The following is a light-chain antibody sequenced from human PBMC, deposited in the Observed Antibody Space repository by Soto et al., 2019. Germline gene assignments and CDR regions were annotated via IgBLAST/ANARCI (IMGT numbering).Light chain of an antibody. CDR2: DVS. CDR3: SSYAGTNNLGV. CDR1: SSDVGGYDY. V-gene: IGLV2-8*01. J-gene: IGLJ1*01. Sequence: QSALTQPPSASGSPGQSVTISCTGTSSDVGGYDYVSWYQQHPGKAPNLMIYDVSKRPSGVPDRFSGAKSGNTASLTVSGLQADDEADYYCSSYAGTNNLGVFGAGTKLTVL.